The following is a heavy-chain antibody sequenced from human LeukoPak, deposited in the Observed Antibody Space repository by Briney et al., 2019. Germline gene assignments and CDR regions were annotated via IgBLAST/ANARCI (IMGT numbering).Heavy chain of an antibody. Sequence: SETLSLTCTVSGGSISISSYDWGWIRQPPGKGLEWIGSIFYSGSTYYNPSLKSRVTISVDTSKNQFSLKLSSVTAADTAVYYCARLVGVWGYYFDYWGQGTLVTVSS. CDR2: IFYSGST. V-gene: IGHV4-39*01. CDR3: ARLVGVWGYYFDY. J-gene: IGHJ4*02. CDR1: GGSISISSYD. D-gene: IGHD3-16*01.